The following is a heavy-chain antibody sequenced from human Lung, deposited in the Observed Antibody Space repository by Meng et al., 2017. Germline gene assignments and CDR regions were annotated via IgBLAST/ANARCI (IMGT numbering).Heavy chain of an antibody. Sequence: QVQLHQWGAGLLKPSGPLSLTCVVSGGSFSDYYWSWIRQPPGKGLEWIGEINHSGSTNYNPSLESRATISVDTSQNNLSLKLSSVTAADSAVYYCARGPTTMAHDFDYWGQGTLVTVSS. D-gene: IGHD4-11*01. CDR2: INHSGST. J-gene: IGHJ4*02. CDR1: GGSFSDYY. V-gene: IGHV4-34*01. CDR3: ARGPTTMAHDFDY.